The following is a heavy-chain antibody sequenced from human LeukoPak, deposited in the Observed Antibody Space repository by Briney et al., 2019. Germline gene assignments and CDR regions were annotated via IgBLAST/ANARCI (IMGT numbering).Heavy chain of an antibody. Sequence: PSETLSLTCTVSGGSISSSSYYWGWIRQPPGKGLEWIGSIYYSGSTYYNPSLKSRVTISVDTSKNQFSLKLSSVTAADTAVYYCARSYYYGSGRSWFDPWGQGTLVTVSS. CDR1: GGSISSSSYY. J-gene: IGHJ5*02. D-gene: IGHD3-10*01. CDR3: ARSYYYGSGRSWFDP. V-gene: IGHV4-39*07. CDR2: IYYSGST.